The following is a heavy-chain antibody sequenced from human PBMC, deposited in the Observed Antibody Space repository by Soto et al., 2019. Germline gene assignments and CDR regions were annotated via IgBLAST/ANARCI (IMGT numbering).Heavy chain of an antibody. CDR2: ISYDGSNK. Sequence: PGGSLRLSCAASGFTFNNYGMHWVRQAPGKGLEWVAVISYDGSNKYYADSVKGRFSISRDNSKNTLYLQMNSLRAEDTAVYYWANWGGRSSTTFFSGPFDYWGQGTLVTVSS. CDR1: GFTFNNYG. J-gene: IGHJ4*02. CDR3: ANWGGRSSTTFFSGPFDY. D-gene: IGHD2-2*01. V-gene: IGHV3-30*18.